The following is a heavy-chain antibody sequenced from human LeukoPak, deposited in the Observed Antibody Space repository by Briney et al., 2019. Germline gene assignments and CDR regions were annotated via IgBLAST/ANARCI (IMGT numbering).Heavy chain of an antibody. CDR1: GFTFSSYT. Sequence: GGSLRLSCATSGFTFSSYTMTWVRQAPGKGLEFVSSIGTSADSTLYADSVKGRFTISRDNSKNTLYLQMNSLRVEDTAVYYCAKDPNCDRGYWGQGTLVTVSS. CDR2: IGTSADST. D-gene: IGHD2-21*01. J-gene: IGHJ4*02. V-gene: IGHV3-23*01. CDR3: AKDPNCDRGY.